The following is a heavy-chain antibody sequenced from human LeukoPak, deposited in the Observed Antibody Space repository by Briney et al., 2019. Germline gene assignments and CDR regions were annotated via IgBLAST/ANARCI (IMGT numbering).Heavy chain of an antibody. CDR1: GFTFSRHW. CDR3: ARLTGYSSGWYGSRFDY. CDR2: IKLDGSEK. J-gene: IGHJ4*02. D-gene: IGHD6-19*01. Sequence: GGSLRLSCAASGFTFSRHWMSWVGQAPGKGREWVANIKLDGSEKYYVESVKGGFTIHRDNAKNSLYLQMNSLRAEGTAVYYCARLTGYSSGWYGSRFDYWGQGTLVTVSS. V-gene: IGHV3-7*03.